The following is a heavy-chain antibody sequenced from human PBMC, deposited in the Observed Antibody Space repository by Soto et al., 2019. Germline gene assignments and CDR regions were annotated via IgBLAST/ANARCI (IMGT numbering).Heavy chain of an antibody. CDR1: GGSFSGYY. J-gene: IGHJ4*02. Sequence: SETLSLTCAVYGGSFSGYYWSWIRQPPGKGLEWIGEINHSGSTNYNPSLKSRVTISVDTSKNQFSLKLSSVTAADTAVYYCATQAAADHWGQGTLVTVSS. CDR2: INHSGST. V-gene: IGHV4-34*01. CDR3: ATQAAADH. D-gene: IGHD6-13*01.